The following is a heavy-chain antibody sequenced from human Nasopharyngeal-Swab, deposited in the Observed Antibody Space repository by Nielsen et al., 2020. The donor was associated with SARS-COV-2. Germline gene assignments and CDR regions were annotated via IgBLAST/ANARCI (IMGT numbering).Heavy chain of an antibody. Sequence: SETLSLTCAVYGGSFSGYYWSWIRQPPGKGLEWIGEINHSRSTNYNPSLKSRVTISVDTSKNQFSLKLSSVTAADTAVYYCARRGYSYAPRDWGQGTLVTVSS. D-gene: IGHD5-18*01. J-gene: IGHJ4*02. V-gene: IGHV4-34*01. CDR1: GGSFSGYY. CDR2: INHSRST. CDR3: ARRGYSYAPRD.